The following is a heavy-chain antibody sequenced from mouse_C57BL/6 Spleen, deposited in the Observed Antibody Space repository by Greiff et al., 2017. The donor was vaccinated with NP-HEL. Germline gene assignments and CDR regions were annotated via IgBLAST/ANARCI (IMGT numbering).Heavy chain of an antibody. CDR3: ARDYGSSLPWFAY. CDR2: INPSSGYT. V-gene: IGHV1-7*01. Sequence: VHLVESGAELAKPGASVKLSCKASGYTFTSYWMHWVKQRPGQGLEWIGYINPSSGYTKYNQKFKDKATLTADKSSSTAYMQLSSLTYEDSAVYYCARDYGSSLPWFAYWGQGTLVTVSA. CDR1: GYTFTSYW. D-gene: IGHD1-1*01. J-gene: IGHJ3*01.